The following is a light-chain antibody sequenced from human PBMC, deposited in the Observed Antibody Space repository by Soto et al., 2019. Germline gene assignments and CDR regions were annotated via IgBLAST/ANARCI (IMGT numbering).Light chain of an antibody. CDR1: SSDVGGYNY. CDR2: EVS. J-gene: IGLJ1*01. CDR3: SSYAGSNIGV. Sequence: QSALTQPPSASGSPGQSVTISCTGTSSDVGGYNYVSWYQQHPGKAPKLVIYEVSKRPSGVPDRFSGSKSGNTASLTVSGLQAEDEADYYCSSYAGSNIGVFGTGTKVTVL. V-gene: IGLV2-8*01.